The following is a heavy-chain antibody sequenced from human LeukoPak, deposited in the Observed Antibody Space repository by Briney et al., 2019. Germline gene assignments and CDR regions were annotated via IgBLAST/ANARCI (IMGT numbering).Heavy chain of an antibody. V-gene: IGHV3-30-3*01. CDR2: ISYDGSNK. J-gene: IGHJ4*02. CDR3: ARDYMAD. D-gene: IGHD5-24*01. Sequence: GGSLRLSCAASGFTFSSYAMHWVRQAPGKGLEWVAVISYDGSNKYYADSVKGRFTISRDNSKNTLYLQMNSLRAEDTAVYYCARDYMADWGQGTLVTVSS. CDR1: GFTFSSYA.